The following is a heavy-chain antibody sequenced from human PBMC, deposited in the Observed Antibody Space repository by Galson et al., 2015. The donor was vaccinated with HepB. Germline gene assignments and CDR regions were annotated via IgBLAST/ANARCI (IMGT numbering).Heavy chain of an antibody. D-gene: IGHD6-6*01. J-gene: IGHJ4*02. CDR1: GFTFNIYA. CDR2: ISASGGGT. CDR3: AKYSSSSTLQYFDY. V-gene: IGHV3-23*01. Sequence: SLRLSCAASGFTFNIYALSWVRQAPGKGLEWVSSISASGGGTYYADSVKGRFTISRDNSKNTVYLQMNSLRAEDTALYYCAKYSSSSTLQYFDYWGQGTLVTVAS.